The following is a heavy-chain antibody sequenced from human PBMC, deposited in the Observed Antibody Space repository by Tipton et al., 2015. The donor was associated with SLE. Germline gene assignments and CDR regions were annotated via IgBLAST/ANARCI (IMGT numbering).Heavy chain of an antibody. CDR3: ARGGSGSYYHKVLWFFDL. D-gene: IGHD1-26*01. V-gene: IGHV4-59*11. J-gene: IGHJ2*01. CDR2: IFYSGNI. Sequence: TLSLTCTVSGASIRSHYWGWIRQPPGKGLEWIGYIFYSGNINYNPSLKSRVTISVDTSKNQFSLKLSSVTAADTAVYYCARGGSGSYYHKVLWFFDLWGHGTLVTVSS. CDR1: GASIRSHY.